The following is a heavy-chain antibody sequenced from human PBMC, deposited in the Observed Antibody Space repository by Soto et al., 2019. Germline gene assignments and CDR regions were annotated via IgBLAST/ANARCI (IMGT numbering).Heavy chain of an antibody. V-gene: IGHV6-1*01. CDR1: GDSVSSNSAA. CDR3: ARESLIFCSSTSCYNYYFDY. J-gene: IGHJ4*02. D-gene: IGHD2-2*01. Sequence: SQTLSLTCAISGDSVSSNSAAWNWIRQSPSRGLEWLGRTYYRSKWYNDYAVSVKSRITINPDTSKNQFSLQLNSVTPEDTAVYYCARESLIFCSSTSCYNYYFDYWGQGTLVTVS. CDR2: TYYRSKWYN.